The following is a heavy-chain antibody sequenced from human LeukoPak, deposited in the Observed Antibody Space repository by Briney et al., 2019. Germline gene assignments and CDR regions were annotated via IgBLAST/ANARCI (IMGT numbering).Heavy chain of an antibody. V-gene: IGHV1-69*06. D-gene: IGHD3-3*01. CDR1: GDTFTTYA. J-gene: IGHJ3*02. Sequence: SVKVSCKTSGDTFTTYAIIWVRQAPGQGLEWMGGIIPMFGTPNYAQRLQGRVTITADKSTKTAYMELSSLRSEDTAVYYRARDDLILYHAFDIWGQGTMVTVSS. CDR2: IIPMFGTP. CDR3: ARDDLILYHAFDI.